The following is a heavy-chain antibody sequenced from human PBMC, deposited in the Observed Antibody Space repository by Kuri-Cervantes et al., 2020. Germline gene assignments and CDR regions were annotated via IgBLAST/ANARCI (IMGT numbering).Heavy chain of an antibody. CDR3: ARDYGSGSYYKGFYYYGMDV. D-gene: IGHD3-10*01. CDR1: GFTFSSYW. Sequence: GGSLRLSCAASGFTFSSYWMSWVRQAPGKGLEWVANIKQDGSEKYYVDSVKGRFTISRDNAKNSLYLQMNSLRAEDTAVYYCARDYGSGSYYKGFYYYGMDVWGQGTTVTVSS. CDR2: IKQDGSEK. V-gene: IGHV3-7*01. J-gene: IGHJ6*02.